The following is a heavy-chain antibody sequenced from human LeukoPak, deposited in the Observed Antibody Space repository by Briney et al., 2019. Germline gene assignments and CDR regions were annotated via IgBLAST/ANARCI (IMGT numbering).Heavy chain of an antibody. CDR1: GGSLSGYY. V-gene: IGHV4-59*10. D-gene: IGHD6-13*01. CDR2: IYTSGST. CDR3: ARGWGSSWPGGFDAFDI. J-gene: IGHJ3*02. Sequence: PSETLFLTCAVYGGSLSGYYWSWIRQPPGKGLEWIGRIYTSGSTNYNPSLKSRVTMSVDTSKNQFSLKLSSVTAADTAVYYCARGWGSSWPGGFDAFDIWGQGTMVTVSS.